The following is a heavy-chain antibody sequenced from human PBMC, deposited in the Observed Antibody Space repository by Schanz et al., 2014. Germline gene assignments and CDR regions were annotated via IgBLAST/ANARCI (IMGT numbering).Heavy chain of an antibody. Sequence: EVQLVESGGGLIHPGGSLRLSCAVSGFTVNTNYMTWVRQAPGKGLEWVSYISYDSTIIHYADSVKGRFTISRDNAKNSLYLQMNSLRDEDTAVYYCARTPDYGDSYWGQGTLVTVSS. CDR2: ISYDSTII. V-gene: IGHV3-48*02. CDR1: GFTVNTNY. J-gene: IGHJ4*02. CDR3: ARTPDYGDSY. D-gene: IGHD4-17*01.